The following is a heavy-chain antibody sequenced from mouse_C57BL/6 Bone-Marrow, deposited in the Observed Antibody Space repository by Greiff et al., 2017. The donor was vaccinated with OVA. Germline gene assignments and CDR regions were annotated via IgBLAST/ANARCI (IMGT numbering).Heavy chain of an antibody. J-gene: IGHJ3*01. CDR3: ERCYGRNHFAY. Sequence: QVQLQQPGAELVRPGSSVKLSCKASGYTFTSYWMHWVKQRPGQGLEWIGNIDPSDSETHYNQKFKDKATLTVDKAASTAYMQLSSLRSEDSAVYYCERCYGRNHFAYWGQGTMVTVSA. CDR1: GYTFTSYW. CDR2: IDPSDSET. D-gene: IGHD1-1*01. V-gene: IGHV1-52*01.